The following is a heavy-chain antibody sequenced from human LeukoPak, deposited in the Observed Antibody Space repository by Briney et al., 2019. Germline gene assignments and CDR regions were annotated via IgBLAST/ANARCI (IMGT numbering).Heavy chain of an antibody. V-gene: IGHV4-59*08. CDR3: ARNGGSRLRYFDY. J-gene: IGHJ4*02. CDR1: GGSISSYY. D-gene: IGHD5-12*01. Sequence: SETLSLTCTVSGGSISSYYWSWIRQPPGKGLEWIGYIYYSGSTNYNPSLKSRVTISVDTSKNQFSLKLSSVTAADTAVYYCARNGGSRLRYFDYWGQGTLVTVSS. CDR2: IYYSGST.